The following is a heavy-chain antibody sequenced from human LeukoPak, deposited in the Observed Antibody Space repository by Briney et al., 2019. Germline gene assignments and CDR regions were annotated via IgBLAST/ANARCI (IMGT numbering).Heavy chain of an antibody. J-gene: IGHJ4*02. Sequence: PSETLSLTCAVYGGSFSGYYWNWIRQPPGKGLEWIGEINHSGSTNYNPSLKSRVTISVDTSKNRFSLKLSSVTAADTAVYYCARQDDYDSSGYVGYYFDYWGQGTLVTVSS. CDR3: ARQDDYDSSGYVGYYFDY. D-gene: IGHD3-22*01. CDR2: INHSGST. CDR1: GGSFSGYY. V-gene: IGHV4-34*01.